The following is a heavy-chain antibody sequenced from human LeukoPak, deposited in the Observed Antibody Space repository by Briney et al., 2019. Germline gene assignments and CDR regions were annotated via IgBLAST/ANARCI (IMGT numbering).Heavy chain of an antibody. CDR3: ARDPDYYDSSGFGAFDI. CDR1: GGSISSSSYY. V-gene: IGHV4-39*07. J-gene: IGHJ3*02. D-gene: IGHD3-22*01. CDR2: IYYSGST. Sequence: SETLSLTCTVSGGSISSSSYYWGWIRQPPGKGLERIGSIYYSGSTYYNPSLKSRVTISVDTSKNQFSLKLSSVTAADTAVYYCARDPDYYDSSGFGAFDIWGQGTMVTVSS.